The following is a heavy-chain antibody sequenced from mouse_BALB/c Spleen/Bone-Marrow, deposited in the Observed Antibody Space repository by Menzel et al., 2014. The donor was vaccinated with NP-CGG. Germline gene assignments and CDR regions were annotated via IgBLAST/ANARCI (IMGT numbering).Heavy chain of an antibody. V-gene: IGHV14-3*02. CDR1: GFNIKDTY. CDR2: IDPANGNT. D-gene: IGHD1-1*01. Sequence: VQLQQSGAELVKPGASVKLSCTASGFNIKDTYMHWVKQRPEQGLEWIGRIDPANGNTKYDPKFQDKATITADTSSNTAYLQLSSLTSEDTAVYYCAFYYYGSSLFAYWSQGTLVTVSA. CDR3: AFYYYGSSLFAY. J-gene: IGHJ3*01.